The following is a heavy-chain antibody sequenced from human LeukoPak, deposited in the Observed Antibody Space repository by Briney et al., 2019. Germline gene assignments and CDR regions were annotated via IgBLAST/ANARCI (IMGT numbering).Heavy chain of an antibody. Sequence: XVXCKASXXXXXXYXXHWXXXAXGQXXXXMGIINPSGGSTSYAQKFQGRVTMTRDTSTSTVYMELRTLRSEDTAIYYCARGSGETGGYYYVYWGRGTPVTVSS. J-gene: IGHJ4*02. V-gene: IGHV1-46*01. CDR2: INPSGGST. CDR3: ARGSGETGGYYYVY. CDR1: XXXXXXYX. D-gene: IGHD3-22*01.